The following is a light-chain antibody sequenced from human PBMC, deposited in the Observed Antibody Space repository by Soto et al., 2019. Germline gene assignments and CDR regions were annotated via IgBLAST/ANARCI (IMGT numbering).Light chain of an antibody. CDR2: EVS. CDR1: SSDVGGSNY. Sequence: QSALTQPASVSGSPGQSITISCTGSSSDVGGSNYVSWYQQHPGKVPKLMIYEVSDRPSGVSNRFSGSKSGNAASLTISGLQAEDEADYYCSSYTSTNTYVFGTGTKVTV. V-gene: IGLV2-14*01. CDR3: SSYTSTNTYV. J-gene: IGLJ1*01.